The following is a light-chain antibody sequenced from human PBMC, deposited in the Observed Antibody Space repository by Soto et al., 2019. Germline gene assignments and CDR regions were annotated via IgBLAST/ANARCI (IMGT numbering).Light chain of an antibody. V-gene: IGLV2-14*03. J-gene: IGLJ1*01. CDR2: DVS. CDR3: GSYTSRSTSYV. Sequence: QSALTQPASVSGSPGESITISCTGTISDVGGYTFVSWYQQHPGNAPKLMIYDVSNRPSGVSNRFSGSKSGNTASLTISGLQADDEADDYCGSYTSRSTSYVVGTGTKLTVL. CDR1: ISDVGGYTF.